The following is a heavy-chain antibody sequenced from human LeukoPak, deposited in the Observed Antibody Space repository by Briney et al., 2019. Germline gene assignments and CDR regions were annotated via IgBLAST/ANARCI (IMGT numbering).Heavy chain of an antibody. CDR3: ARVRGSGWYRPFDY. CDR1: GFTFSSYS. Sequence: GGSLRLSCAASGFTFSSYSMNWVRQAPGKGLEWVSSISSSSYIYYADSVKGRFTISRDNAKNSLYLQMNSLRAEDTAVYYCARVRGSGWYRPFDYWGQGTLVTVSS. V-gene: IGHV3-21*01. D-gene: IGHD6-19*01. J-gene: IGHJ4*02. CDR2: ISSSSYI.